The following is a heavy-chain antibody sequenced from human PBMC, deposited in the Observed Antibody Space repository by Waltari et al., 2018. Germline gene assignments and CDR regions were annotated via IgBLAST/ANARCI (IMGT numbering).Heavy chain of an antibody. D-gene: IGHD4-17*01. CDR1: GGSISSGSYY. J-gene: IGHJ3*02. CDR3: ARGSFYGDYVNDAFDI. Sequence: QVQLQESGPGLVKPSQTLSLTCTVSGGSISSGSYYWSWIRQPAGKGLEWIGYIYTSGSTNYNPSLKSRVTISVDTSKNQFSLKLSSVTAADTAVYYCARGSFYGDYVNDAFDIWGQGTMVTVSS. V-gene: IGHV4-61*09. CDR2: IYTSGST.